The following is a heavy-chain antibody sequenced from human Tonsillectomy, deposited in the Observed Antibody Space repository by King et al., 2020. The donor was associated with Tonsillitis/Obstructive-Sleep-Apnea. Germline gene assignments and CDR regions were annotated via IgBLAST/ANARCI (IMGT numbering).Heavy chain of an antibody. D-gene: IGHD4-17*01. CDR3: AKEGDGDSSMDV. J-gene: IGHJ6*02. CDR2: ISYDGSNE. CDR1: GFTFSSYG. V-gene: IGHV3-30*18. Sequence: VQLVESGGGVVQPGRSLRLSCAASGFTFSSYGMHWVRQAPGKGLEWVAVISYDGSNEYYADSVKGRFTISRDNSKNTLYLQMNSLRAEDTAVYYCAKEGDGDSSMDVWGQGTTGTGS.